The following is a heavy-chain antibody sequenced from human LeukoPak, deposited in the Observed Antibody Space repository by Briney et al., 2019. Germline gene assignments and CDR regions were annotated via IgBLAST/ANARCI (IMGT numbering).Heavy chain of an antibody. CDR2: ISYDGSNK. J-gene: IGHJ5*02. CDR1: GFTFSSYA. Sequence: GGSLRLSCAASGFTFSSYAMHWVRQAPGKGLEWVAVISYDGSNKYYADSVKGRFTISRDNSKNTLYLQMNSLRAEDTAVFYCARGRVYGYVWGSYERLRNNWFAPWGQGTLVTVSS. D-gene: IGHD3-16*01. V-gene: IGHV3-30*04. CDR3: ARGRVYGYVWGSYERLRNNWFAP.